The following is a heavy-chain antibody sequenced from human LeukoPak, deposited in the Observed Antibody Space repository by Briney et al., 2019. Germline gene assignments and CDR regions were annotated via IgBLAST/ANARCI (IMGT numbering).Heavy chain of an antibody. CDR2: ISGSGGST. V-gene: IGHV3-23*01. CDR1: GFTFSSYA. D-gene: IGHD4-17*01. CDR3: ATRPTTGTTMGGGY. J-gene: IGHJ4*02. Sequence: GGSLRLSCAASGFTFSSYAMSWVRQAPGKGLEWVSAISGSGGSTYYADSVKGRFTISRDNSKNTLYLQMNSLRAEDTAVYYLATRPTTGTTMGGGYWGQGTLVTVSS.